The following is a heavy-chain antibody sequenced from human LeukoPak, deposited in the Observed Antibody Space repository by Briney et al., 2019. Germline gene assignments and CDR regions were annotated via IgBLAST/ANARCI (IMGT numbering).Heavy chain of an antibody. V-gene: IGHV4-34*01. Sequence: SETLSLTCAVYGGSLSGYYWSWIRQPPGKGLEWIGEINHSGSTNYNPSLKSRVTISVDTSKNQFSLKLSSVTAADTAVYYCARAYYDSSGPDYFDYWGQGTLVTVSS. J-gene: IGHJ4*02. CDR1: GGSLSGYY. D-gene: IGHD3-22*01. CDR2: INHSGST. CDR3: ARAYYDSSGPDYFDY.